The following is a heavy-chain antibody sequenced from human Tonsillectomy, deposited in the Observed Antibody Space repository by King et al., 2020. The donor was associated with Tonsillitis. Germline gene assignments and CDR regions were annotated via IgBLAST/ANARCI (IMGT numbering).Heavy chain of an antibody. CDR3: AKVSYYGSGSYNPLDF. D-gene: IGHD3-10*01. Sequence: VQLVESGGGVVQPGGSLRLSCAASGFTFSSYGMHWVRQAPGKGLEWVAFIRYDGSNKYYAGTVKGRFTISRDNSKNTLYTKMNSLRAEDTAVYYCAKVSYYGSGSYNPLDFWGQGTLVTVSA. CDR2: IRYDGSNK. CDR1: GFTFSSYG. V-gene: IGHV3-30*02. J-gene: IGHJ4*02.